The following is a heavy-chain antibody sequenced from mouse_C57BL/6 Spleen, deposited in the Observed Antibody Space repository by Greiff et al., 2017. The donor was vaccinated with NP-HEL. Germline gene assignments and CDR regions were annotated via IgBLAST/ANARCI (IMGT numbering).Heavy chain of an antibody. Sequence: VQLQQPGAELVKPGASVKLSCKASGYTFPGYWMPWVKQRPGQGLEWIGEIDPSDGYTNSNQKFKGKATLTVAKSSSTAYMQLSSLTSEDSAVYDCARSGGYSNYFDYWGQGTTLTVSS. D-gene: IGHD2-5*01. J-gene: IGHJ2*01. V-gene: IGHV1-50*01. CDR1: GYTFPGYW. CDR2: IDPSDGYT. CDR3: ARSGGYSNYFDY.